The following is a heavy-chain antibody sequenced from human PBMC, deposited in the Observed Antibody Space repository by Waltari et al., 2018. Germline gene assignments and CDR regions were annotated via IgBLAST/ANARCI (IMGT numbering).Heavy chain of an antibody. CDR1: GGSISSYY. J-gene: IGHJ5*02. CDR3: ARDVGLATYYDSSGYRNWFDP. CDR2: IYTSGST. V-gene: IGHV4-4*07. D-gene: IGHD3-22*01. Sequence: QVQLQESGPGLVKPSETLSLTCTVSGGSISSYYWSWIRQPAGKGLEWIGRIYTSGSTNYNPSLKSRVTMSVDTSKNHFSLKLSSVTAADTAVYYCARDVGLATYYDSSGYRNWFDPWGQGTLVTVSS.